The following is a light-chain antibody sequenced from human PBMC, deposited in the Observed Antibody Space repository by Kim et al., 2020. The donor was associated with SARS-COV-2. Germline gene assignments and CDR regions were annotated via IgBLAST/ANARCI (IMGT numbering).Light chain of an antibody. Sequence: SYELTQPPSVSVAPGKTARITCGGNNIGSKSVHWYQQKPGQAPVLVIYYDSDRPSGIPERFSGSNSGNTATLTISRVEAGDEADYYCQVWDSSSDHPMFGGGTQLTVL. CDR2: YDS. J-gene: IGLJ3*02. V-gene: IGLV3-21*04. CDR1: NIGSKS. CDR3: QVWDSSSDHPM.